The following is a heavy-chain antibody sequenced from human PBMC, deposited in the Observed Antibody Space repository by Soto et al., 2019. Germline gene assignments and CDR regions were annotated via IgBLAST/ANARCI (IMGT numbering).Heavy chain of an antibody. CDR1: GYTFTTYG. CDR2: VSTYNGNT. CDR3: ARFYCTTASCYIGGFDP. J-gene: IGHJ5*02. Sequence: ASVKVSCKASGYTFTTYGINWVRQAPGQGLDWMGWVSTYNGNTNYAQKLQGRVTMTTDTSTSTAYMELRSLRSDDTAVYYCARFYCTTASCYIGGFDPWGQGTLVTVSS. V-gene: IGHV1-18*04. D-gene: IGHD2-2*02.